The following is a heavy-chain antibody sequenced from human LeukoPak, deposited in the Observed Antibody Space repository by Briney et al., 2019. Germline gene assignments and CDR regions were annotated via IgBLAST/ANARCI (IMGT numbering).Heavy chain of an antibody. Sequence: GGSLRLSCAASGFIFTSYWMHWVRQAPGKGLVWLSRINLDGSGASYADSVEGRFTISRDNAKNTLYLQMNGLRVEDTAVYYCAKQLGYCSDGSCYFPYWGQGTLVTVSS. CDR3: AKQLGYCSDGSCYFPY. V-gene: IGHV3-74*01. CDR2: INLDGSGA. D-gene: IGHD2-15*01. J-gene: IGHJ4*02. CDR1: GFIFTSYW.